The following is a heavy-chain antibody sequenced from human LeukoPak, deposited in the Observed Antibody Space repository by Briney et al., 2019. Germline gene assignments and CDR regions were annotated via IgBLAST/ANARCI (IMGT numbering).Heavy chain of an antibody. CDR3: ARETHGDSVLFGY. CDR2: INPNSCGT. CDR1: GYTFTGYY. Sequence: ASVKVSCKASGYTFTGYYMHWVRQAPGQGLEWMGWINPNSCGTNYAQKFQGRVTMTRDTSISTAYMELSRLRSDDTAVYYCARETHGDSVLFGYWGQGTLVTVSS. V-gene: IGHV1-2*02. J-gene: IGHJ4*02. D-gene: IGHD4-17*01.